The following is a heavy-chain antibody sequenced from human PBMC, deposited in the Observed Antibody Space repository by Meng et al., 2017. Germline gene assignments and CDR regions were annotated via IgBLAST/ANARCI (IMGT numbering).Heavy chain of an antibody. CDR3: ARASYDYVWGSYLFGDY. CDR1: EYTFTSYA. Sequence: QRGESGAVVEKPGTSVKVFCTATEYTFTSYAMTWVRQAPGQRLEVMGWINAGNGNTKYSQKFQGRVTITRDTSASTAYMELSSLRSEDTAVYYCARASYDYVWGSYLFGDYWGQGTLVTVSS. J-gene: IGHJ4*02. D-gene: IGHD3-16*02. CDR2: INAGNGNT. V-gene: IGHV1-3*01.